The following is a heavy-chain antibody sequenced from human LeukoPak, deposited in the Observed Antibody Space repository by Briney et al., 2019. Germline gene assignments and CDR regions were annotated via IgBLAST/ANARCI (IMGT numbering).Heavy chain of an antibody. V-gene: IGHV3-49*03. J-gene: IGHJ4*02. D-gene: IGHD3-22*01. CDR3: TSTPLYDSSGYYYRFDS. CDR1: GFTFGDYA. CDR2: IRSKAYGGTT. Sequence: QPGGSLRLSCTASGFTFGDYAMSWFRQAPGKGLEWVGFIRSKAYGGTTEYVASVKGRFIISRDDSKSTAYLQMHSLKTEDTGVYYCTSTPLYDSSGYYYRFDSWGQGTLVTVSS.